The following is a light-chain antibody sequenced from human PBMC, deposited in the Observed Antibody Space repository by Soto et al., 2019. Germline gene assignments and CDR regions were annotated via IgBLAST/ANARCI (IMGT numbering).Light chain of an antibody. CDR3: SSYTDRKHLV. CDR1: SSDIGGYNS. Sequence: QSALTQSPSASGSPGQSVTISCTGTSSDIGGYNSVSWYQQHPGKAPKVMIYDVTKRPSGVPDRFSGSKSGNTASLTVSALQPEDEADYYCSSYTDRKHLVFGTGTKLTVL. V-gene: IGLV2-8*01. J-gene: IGLJ1*01. CDR2: DVT.